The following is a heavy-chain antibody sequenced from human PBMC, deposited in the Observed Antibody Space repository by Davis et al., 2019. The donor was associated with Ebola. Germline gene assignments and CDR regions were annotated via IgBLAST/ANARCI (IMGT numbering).Heavy chain of an antibody. D-gene: IGHD3-9*01. CDR3: ARGRYLAPVDS. V-gene: IGHV7-4-1*01. J-gene: IGHJ5*01. CDR1: GYTFTSYA. CDR2: INTNTGNP. Sequence: AASVKVSCKASGYTFTSYAMNWVRQAPGQGLEWMGWINTNTGNPTYAQGFTGRFVFSLDTSVSTAYLQIDSLEPEDTALYYCARGRYLAPVDSWGQGTLVTVSS.